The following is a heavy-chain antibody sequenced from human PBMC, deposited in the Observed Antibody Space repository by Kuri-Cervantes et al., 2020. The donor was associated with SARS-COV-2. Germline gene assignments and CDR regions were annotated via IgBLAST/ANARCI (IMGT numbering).Heavy chain of an antibody. CDR3: ARDHPFTMRALGGEFDY. CDR1: GFTVSSNY. Sequence: GESLKISCAASGFTVSSNYMSWVRQAPGKGLEWVSVIYSGGSTYYADSVKGRFTISRDNSKNTLYLQMNSLRAEDTAVYYCARDHPFTMRALGGEFDYWGQGTLVTVSS. D-gene: IGHD3-22*01. V-gene: IGHV3-53*01. CDR2: IYSGGST. J-gene: IGHJ4*02.